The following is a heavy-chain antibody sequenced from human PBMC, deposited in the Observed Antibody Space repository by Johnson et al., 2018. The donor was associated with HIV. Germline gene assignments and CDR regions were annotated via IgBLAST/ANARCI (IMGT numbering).Heavy chain of an antibody. Sequence: QVQLVESGGGVVQPGRSLRLSCAASGFTFSSYALHWVRQAPGKGLDWVAIISYDGSNEYYADSVKGRFTISRDNAKNSLYLQMNSLRAEDTALYYCARHFRGGDRGAFDIWGQGTMVTVSS. CDR3: ARHFRGGDRGAFDI. CDR1: GFTFSSYA. D-gene: IGHD3-10*01. CDR2: ISYDGSNE. V-gene: IGHV3-30-3*01. J-gene: IGHJ3*02.